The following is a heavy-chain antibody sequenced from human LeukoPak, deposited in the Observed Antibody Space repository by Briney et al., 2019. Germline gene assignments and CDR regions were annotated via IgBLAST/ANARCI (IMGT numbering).Heavy chain of an antibody. CDR2: ISAYNGNT. D-gene: IGHD3-22*01. CDR3: ARDRGGDSSGYGFDY. V-gene: IGHV1-18*01. Sequence: ASVKVSCKASGYTFTSYGISWVRQAPGQGLAWMGWISAYNGNTNYGQKLQGRVTMTTDTSTSTAYMELRSLRSDDTAVYYCARDRGGDSSGYGFDYWGQGTLVTVSS. CDR1: GYTFTSYG. J-gene: IGHJ4*02.